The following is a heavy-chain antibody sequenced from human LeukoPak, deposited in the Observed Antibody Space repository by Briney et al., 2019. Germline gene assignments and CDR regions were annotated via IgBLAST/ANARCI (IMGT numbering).Heavy chain of an antibody. J-gene: IGHJ5*02. CDR3: ARAGGYDFWSGYFGCWFDP. D-gene: IGHD3-3*01. V-gene: IGHV4-30-2*01. CDR1: GGSISSGDYY. Sequence: SETLSLTCTVSGGSISSGDYYWSWIRQPPGKGLEWIGYIYHSGSTYYNPSLKSRVTISVDRSKNQFSLKLSSVTAADTAVYYCARAGGYDFWSGYFGCWFDPWGQGTLVTVSS. CDR2: IYHSGST.